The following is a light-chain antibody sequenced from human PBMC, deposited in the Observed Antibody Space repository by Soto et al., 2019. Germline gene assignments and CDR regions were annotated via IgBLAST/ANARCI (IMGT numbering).Light chain of an antibody. J-gene: IGKJ1*01. CDR2: WAS. CDR3: KRYGSSPPT. CDR1: QSVLYSSNNKNY. Sequence: DIVMTQSPDSLAVSPGERATINCKSSQSVLYSSNNKNYLAWYQQKPGQPPKLLIYWASTRESGVPDRFSGSGSGTDFSLTISSLQAEDVAVYYCKRYGSSPPTFGQGTKVDIK. V-gene: IGKV4-1*01.